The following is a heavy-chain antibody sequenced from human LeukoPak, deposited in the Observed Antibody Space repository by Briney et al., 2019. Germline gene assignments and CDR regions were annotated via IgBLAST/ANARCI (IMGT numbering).Heavy chain of an antibody. Sequence: GASVKVSCKASGYTFTSYDIKWVRQATGQGLEWMGWMNPNSGNTGYAQKFQGRVTMTRNTSISTAYMELSSLRSEDTAVYYCVEVGFGDAFDIWGQGTMVTVSS. D-gene: IGHD3-16*01. CDR2: MNPNSGNT. CDR3: VEVGFGDAFDI. V-gene: IGHV1-8*01. CDR1: GYTFTSYD. J-gene: IGHJ3*02.